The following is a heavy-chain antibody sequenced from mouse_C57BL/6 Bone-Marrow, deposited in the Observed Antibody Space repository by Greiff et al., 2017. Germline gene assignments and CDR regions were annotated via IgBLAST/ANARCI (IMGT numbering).Heavy chain of an antibody. CDR2: ISGGGGNT. V-gene: IGHV5-9*01. D-gene: IGHD1-1*01. CDR3: ARHYYGSSDWYFDV. Sequence: EVKLQESGGGLVKPGGSLKLSCAASGFTFSSYTMSWVRQTPEKRLEWVATISGGGGNTYYPDSVKGRFTISRDNAKNTLYLQMSSLRSEDTALYYCARHYYGSSDWYFDVWGTGTTVTVSS. J-gene: IGHJ1*03. CDR1: GFTFSSYT.